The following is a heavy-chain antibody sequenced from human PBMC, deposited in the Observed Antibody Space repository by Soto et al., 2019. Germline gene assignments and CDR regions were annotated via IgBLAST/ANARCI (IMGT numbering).Heavy chain of an antibody. CDR1: GGSIRSGGYY. Sequence: PSETLSLTCTVSGGSIRSGGYYWSWISKHPGKGLEWIGYIYYSGSTYYNPSLKSRVTISVDTSKNPFSLKLSSVTAADTAVYYCASMIHYYDSEGPFDYWGQGTLVTVSS. CDR2: IYYSGST. J-gene: IGHJ4*02. D-gene: IGHD3-22*01. V-gene: IGHV4-31*03. CDR3: ASMIHYYDSEGPFDY.